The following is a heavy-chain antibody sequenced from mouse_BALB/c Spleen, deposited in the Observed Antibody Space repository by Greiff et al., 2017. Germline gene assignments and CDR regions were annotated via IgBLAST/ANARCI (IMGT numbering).Heavy chain of an antibody. Sequence: VQLQQPGAELVKPGASVKLSCKASGYTFTSYWMHWVKQRPGQGLEWIGEINPSNGRTNDNEKFKSKATLTVDKTSGTAYMQLSSLTAEDSAVYYCARGERDYDEYFDVWGAGTSVTVSS. CDR1: GYTFTSYW. D-gene: IGHD2-4*01. CDR2: INPSNGRT. V-gene: IGHV1S81*02. J-gene: IGHJ1*01. CDR3: ARGERDYDEYFDV.